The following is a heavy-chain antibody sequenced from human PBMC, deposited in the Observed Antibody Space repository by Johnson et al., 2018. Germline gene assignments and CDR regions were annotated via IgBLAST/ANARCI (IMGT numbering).Heavy chain of an antibody. CDR2: INPSGGST. CDR3: AGQTTYDAFDS. Sequence: QVQLVQSGAEVKKPGASVKVSCKASGYTFTSYYMHWVRQAPGQGLEWMGIINPSGGSTSYAQKFQGRVTMTRDTSPSTVYMELGSLRSEDTAVYYCAGQTTYDAFDSWGQGTMVTVAS. J-gene: IGHJ3*02. D-gene: IGHD4-17*01. V-gene: IGHV1-46*01. CDR1: GYTFTSYY.